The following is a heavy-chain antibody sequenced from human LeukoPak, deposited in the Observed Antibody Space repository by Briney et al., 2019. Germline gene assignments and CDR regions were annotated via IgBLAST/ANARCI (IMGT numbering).Heavy chain of an antibody. CDR2: VYYTGST. D-gene: IGHD2-15*01. J-gene: IGHJ5*02. V-gene: IGHV4-59*11. Sequence: PSETLSLTCTVSSGSISNHYWSWIRQAPGKGLEWIASVYYTGSTYYNPSLKSRVTISIDTSRNQFSLRLTSVTAADTAVYYCARGLIVVVVAATTEWFDPWGQGTLVTVSS. CDR1: SGSISNHY. CDR3: ARGLIVVVVAATTEWFDP.